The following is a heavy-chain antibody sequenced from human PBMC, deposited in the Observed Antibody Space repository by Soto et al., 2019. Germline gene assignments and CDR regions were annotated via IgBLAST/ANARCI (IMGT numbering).Heavy chain of an antibody. CDR1: GYTFTGYY. D-gene: IGHD6-13*01. CDR3: ARVLGIAAAGTSYYYYYGMDV. V-gene: IGHV1-2*04. CDR2: INPNSGGT. J-gene: IGHJ6*02. Sequence: ASXKVSCKASGYTFTGYYMHWVRQAPGQGLEWMGWINPNSGGTNYAQKFQGWVTMTRDTSISTAYMELSRLRSDDTAVYYCARVLGIAAAGTSYYYYYGMDVWGQGTTVTVSS.